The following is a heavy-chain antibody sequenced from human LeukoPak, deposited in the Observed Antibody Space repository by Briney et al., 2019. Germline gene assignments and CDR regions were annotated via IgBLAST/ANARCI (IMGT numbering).Heavy chain of an antibody. D-gene: IGHD6-19*01. CDR3: ATDSSGWRTDAFDI. V-gene: IGHV1-2*02. Sequence: EASVKVSCKASGYTFTGYYMHWVRQASGQGLEWMGWINPNSGGTNYAQKFQGRVTMTRDTSISTAYMELSRLRSDDTAVYYCATDSSGWRTDAFDIWGQGTMVTVSS. CDR1: GYTFTGYY. CDR2: INPNSGGT. J-gene: IGHJ3*02.